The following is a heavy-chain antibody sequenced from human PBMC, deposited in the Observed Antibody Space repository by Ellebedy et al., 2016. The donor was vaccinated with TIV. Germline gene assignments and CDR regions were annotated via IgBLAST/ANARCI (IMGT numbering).Heavy chain of an antibody. CDR1: GFTLSSYW. V-gene: IGHV3-74*01. Sequence: PGGSLRLSFAASGFTLSSYWRHWVRQAPGKGLVWVSRIEYDGSFTDYADSVRGRFTVSRDIAKNTLYLQMDSLRVEDSAVYYCARDVSGSADYWGQGDLVTVSS. D-gene: IGHD1-26*01. CDR3: ARDVSGSADY. J-gene: IGHJ4*02. CDR2: IEYDGSFT.